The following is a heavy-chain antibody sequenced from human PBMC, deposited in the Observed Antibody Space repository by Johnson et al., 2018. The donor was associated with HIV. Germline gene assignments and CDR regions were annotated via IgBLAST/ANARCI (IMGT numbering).Heavy chain of an antibody. CDR3: ARRDNSGWADAFDI. Sequence: QVQLVESGGGVVQPGRSLRLSCAASGFIFSSYAMHWVRQAPGKGLEWVAVISYDGSNKYYADSVKGRFTISRDNSKNTLYLQMNSLRAEDTAVYYCARRDNSGWADAFDIWGQGTMVTVSS. D-gene: IGHD6-19*01. V-gene: IGHV3-30*04. CDR1: GFIFSSYA. CDR2: ISYDGSNK. J-gene: IGHJ3*02.